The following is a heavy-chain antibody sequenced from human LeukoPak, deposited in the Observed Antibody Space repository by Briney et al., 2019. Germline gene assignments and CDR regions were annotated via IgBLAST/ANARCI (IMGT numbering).Heavy chain of an antibody. CDR3: ARQPYCGGDCYLFDL. CDR2: IYYSGST. D-gene: IGHD2-21*02. V-gene: IGHV4-34*01. Sequence: SETLSLTCAVYGGSFSGYYWSWIRQPPGKGLEWIGSIYYSGSTYYNPSLKSRVTISVDTSKNQFSLKLSSVTAADTAVYYCARQPYCGGDCYLFDLWGRGTLVTVSS. CDR1: GGSFSGYY. J-gene: IGHJ2*01.